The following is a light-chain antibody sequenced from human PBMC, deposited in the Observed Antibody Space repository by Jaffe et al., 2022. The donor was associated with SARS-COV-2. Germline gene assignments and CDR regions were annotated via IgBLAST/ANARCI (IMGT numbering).Light chain of an antibody. CDR3: QQLNGYPFT. V-gene: IGKV1-9*01. J-gene: IGKJ3*01. CDR2: AAS. Sequence: DIQLTQSPSFLSASVGDRVIITCRASQGISRYLAWFQQKPGKAPKLLIYAASTLQSGVPSRFSGSGSGTEFTLTISSLQPEDFATYYCQQLNGYPFTFGPGTKVDIK. CDR1: QGISRY.